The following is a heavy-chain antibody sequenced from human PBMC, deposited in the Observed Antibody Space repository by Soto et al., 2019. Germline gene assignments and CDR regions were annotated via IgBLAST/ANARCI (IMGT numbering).Heavy chain of an antibody. CDR1: GFTFSSYG. V-gene: IGHV3-33*01. D-gene: IGHD2-2*01. CDR3: ARDGGLGLYCSSTSCSSFDY. J-gene: IGHJ4*02. Sequence: QVQLVESGGGVVQPGRSLRLSCAASGFTFSSYGMHWVRQAPGKGLEWVAVIWYDGSNKYYADSVKGRFTISRDNSKNTLYLQMNSLRAEDTAVYYCARDGGLGLYCSSTSCSSFDYWGQGTLVTVSS. CDR2: IWYDGSNK.